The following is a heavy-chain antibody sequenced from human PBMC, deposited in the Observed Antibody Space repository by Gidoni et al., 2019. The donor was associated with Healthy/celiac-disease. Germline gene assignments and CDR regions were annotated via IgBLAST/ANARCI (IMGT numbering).Heavy chain of an antibody. CDR3: ARDPFGVVIMKGDYFDY. J-gene: IGHJ4*02. D-gene: IGHD3-3*01. CDR2: ISYDGSNK. V-gene: IGHV3-30*01. CDR1: GFTFSSYA. Sequence: QVQLVESGGGVVQPGRSLRLSCAASGFTFSSYAMHWVRQAPGKGLEWVAVISYDGSNKYYADSVKGRFTISRDNSKNTLYLQMNSLRAEDTAVYYCARDPFGVVIMKGDYFDYWGQGTLVTVSS.